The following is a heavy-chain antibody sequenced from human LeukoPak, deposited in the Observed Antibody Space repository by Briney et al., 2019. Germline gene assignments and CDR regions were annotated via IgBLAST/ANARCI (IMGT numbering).Heavy chain of an antibody. D-gene: IGHD4-17*01. CDR2: IYYSGST. Sequence: SETLSLTCTVSGGSISSYYWSWIRQPPGKGLEWMGYIYYSGSTNYNPSLKSRVTISVDTSKNQFSLKLSSVTAADTAVYYCARFGEMTTVTTALDYWGQGTLVTVSS. J-gene: IGHJ4*02. CDR3: ARFGEMTTVTTALDY. CDR1: GGSISSYY. V-gene: IGHV4-59*12.